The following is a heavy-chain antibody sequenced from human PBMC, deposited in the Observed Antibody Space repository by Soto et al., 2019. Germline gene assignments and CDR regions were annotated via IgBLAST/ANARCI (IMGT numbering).Heavy chain of an antibody. CDR2: IYSGGST. D-gene: IGHD5-18*01. V-gene: IGHV3-66*02. CDR1: GFTVSSNY. J-gene: IGHJ4*02. CDR3: AKDLGYSYGARDY. Sequence: PGGSLRLSCAASGFTVSSNYMSWVRQAPGKGLEWVSVIYSGGSTYYADSVKGRFTISRDNSKNTLYLQMNSLRAEDTAVYYCAKDLGYSYGARDYWGQGTLVTVSS.